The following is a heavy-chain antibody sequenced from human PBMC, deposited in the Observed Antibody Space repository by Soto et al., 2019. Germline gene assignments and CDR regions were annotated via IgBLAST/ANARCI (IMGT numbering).Heavy chain of an antibody. CDR2: ISSSGITT. CDR1: GFTFRNYE. V-gene: IGHV3-48*03. J-gene: IGHJ4*02. Sequence: EVQLVESGGGCVQPGGSLRLSCAASGFTFRNYEMNWVRKAPWKGLEWVSYISSSGITTYYADFAAGRFTISRDNAKESLYLHLNSLRGEDTAVYYCARYGTRADWWGLGTQVTVSS. D-gene: IGHD1-1*01. CDR3: ARYGTRADW.